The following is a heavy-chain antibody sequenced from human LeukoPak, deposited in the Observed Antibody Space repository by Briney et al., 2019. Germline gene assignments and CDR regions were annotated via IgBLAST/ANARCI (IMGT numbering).Heavy chain of an antibody. CDR1: GGSFSGYW. J-gene: IGHJ6*02. V-gene: IGHV4-34*01. Sequence: PSETLSLTCAVYGGSFSGYWWCWIRQPPGKGLEWIGEINHSGSTNYNPSLKSRVTISVDTSKNQFSLNLSSVTAADTAVYYCARVPAMDGNYYYYYGMDVWGQGTTVTDSS. CDR3: ARVPAMDGNYYYYYGMDV. CDR2: INHSGST. D-gene: IGHD5-18*01.